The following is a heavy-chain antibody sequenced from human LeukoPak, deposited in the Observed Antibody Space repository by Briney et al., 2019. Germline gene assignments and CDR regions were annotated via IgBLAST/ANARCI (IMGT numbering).Heavy chain of an antibody. Sequence: SETLSLTCAVYGGSFSGYYWSWIRQPPGKGLEWIGEIYHSGSTNYNPSLKSRVTISVDKSKTQFSLKLSSVTAADTAVYYCARTVHYTAMAPFDIWGQGTMVTVSS. J-gene: IGHJ3*02. CDR2: IYHSGST. CDR1: GGSFSGYY. CDR3: ARTVHYTAMAPFDI. D-gene: IGHD5-18*01. V-gene: IGHV4-34*01.